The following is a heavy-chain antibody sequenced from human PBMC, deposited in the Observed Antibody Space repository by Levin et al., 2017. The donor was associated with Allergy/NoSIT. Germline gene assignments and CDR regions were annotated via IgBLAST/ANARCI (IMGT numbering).Heavy chain of an antibody. CDR1: GFTFSSYG. V-gene: IGHV3-30*18. J-gene: IGHJ4*02. CDR2: ISYDGSEK. D-gene: IGHD6-13*01. Sequence: GGSLRLSCAASGFTFSSYGMHWVRQAPGKGLKWVAVISYDGSEKFYGDSVKGRFTISRDNSKNTRYLQMNSLRVEDTAVYYCAKDWGQYSSSWDNGGDYWGQGTLVTVSS. CDR3: AKDWGQYSSSWDNGGDY.